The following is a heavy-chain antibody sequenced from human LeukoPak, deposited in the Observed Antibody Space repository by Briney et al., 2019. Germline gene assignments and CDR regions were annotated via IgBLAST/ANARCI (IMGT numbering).Heavy chain of an antibody. CDR3: ARDLRRITIFGVVIVPNWFDP. CDR2: ISSSDSTI. Sequence: GGSLRLSCAASGFTFSDYYMSWIRQAPGKRLEWVSYISSSDSTIYYADSVKGRFTISRDNAKNSLYLQMNSLRAEDTAVYYCARDLRRITIFGVVIVPNWFDPWGQGTLVTVSS. D-gene: IGHD3-3*01. CDR1: GFTFSDYY. J-gene: IGHJ5*02. V-gene: IGHV3-11*01.